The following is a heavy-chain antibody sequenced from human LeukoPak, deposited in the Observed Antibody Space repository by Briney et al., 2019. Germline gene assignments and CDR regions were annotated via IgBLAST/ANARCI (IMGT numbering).Heavy chain of an antibody. CDR3: ARQRFGDLYAEYFQH. CDR2: IYHNGRT. J-gene: IGHJ1*01. CDR1: GGSISSYY. D-gene: IGHD3-10*01. V-gene: IGHV4-59*08. Sequence: SETLSLTCTVSGGSISSYYWSWIRQPPGKGLEWIGYIYHNGRTNYNPSLKSRVTISVDTSKNQFSLKLSSVTATDTAVYYCARQRFGDLYAEYFQHWGQGTLVTVSS.